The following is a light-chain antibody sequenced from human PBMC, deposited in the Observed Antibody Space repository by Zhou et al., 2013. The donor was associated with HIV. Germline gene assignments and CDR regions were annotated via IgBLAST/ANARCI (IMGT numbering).Light chain of an antibody. Sequence: DIVLTQSPATLSLSPGERATLSCRASQSVSIYLAWYQQKPGQAPRLLISGASTRATGIPVRFSGSGSGTEFTLTISSMQSEDFAVYYCQQYNNWPPMYTFGQGTRLEI. J-gene: IGKJ2*01. CDR2: GAS. CDR3: QQYNNWPPMYT. CDR1: QSVSIY. V-gene: IGKV3-15*01.